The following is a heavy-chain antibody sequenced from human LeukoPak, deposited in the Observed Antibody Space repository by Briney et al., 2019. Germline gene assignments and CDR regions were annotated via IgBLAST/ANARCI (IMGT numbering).Heavy chain of an antibody. CDR2: INSDGSST. Sequence: GGSLRLSCAASGFTFSSYWMHWVRQAPGKGLVWASRINSDGSSTSYADSVKGRFTISRDNAKNSLYLQMNSLRAEDTAVYYCARDRDYYGSGSYFGYWGQGTLVTVSS. D-gene: IGHD3-10*01. V-gene: IGHV3-74*01. J-gene: IGHJ4*02. CDR3: ARDRDYYGSGSYFGY. CDR1: GFTFSSYW.